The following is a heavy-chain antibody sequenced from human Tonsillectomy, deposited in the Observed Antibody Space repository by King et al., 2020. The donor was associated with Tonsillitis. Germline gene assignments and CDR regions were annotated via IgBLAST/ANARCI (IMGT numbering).Heavy chain of an antibody. CDR2: ISTYNGNT. J-gene: IGHJ4*02. CDR1: GYTFTSYG. Sequence: VQLVESEAEVKKPGASVKVSCKASGYTFTSYGISWVRQAPGQGLEWMGWISTYNGNTNYAQKVQGRVIMTTDTSTSTAYMEQRSLRSDDTAVYYCARVSGDYEILTGFDNWGQGTLVTVSS. D-gene: IGHD3-9*01. V-gene: IGHV1-18*04. CDR3: ARVSGDYEILTGFDN.